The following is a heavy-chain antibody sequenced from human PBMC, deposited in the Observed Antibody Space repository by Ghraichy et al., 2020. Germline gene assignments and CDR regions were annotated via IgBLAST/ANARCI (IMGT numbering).Heavy chain of an antibody. CDR1: GYTFTSYA. D-gene: IGHD2/OR15-2a*01. V-gene: IGHV1-18*01. CDR3: ARAGSRKNSWFDP. J-gene: IGHJ5*02. Sequence: ASVKVSCKASGYTFTSYAISWVRQAPGQGLEWMGWISTLIGNSYYAQKFQGRVTLTTDTSTSTAYMELRSLRSDDTAVYYCARAGSRKNSWFDPWGQGTLVTVSS. CDR2: ISTLIGNS.